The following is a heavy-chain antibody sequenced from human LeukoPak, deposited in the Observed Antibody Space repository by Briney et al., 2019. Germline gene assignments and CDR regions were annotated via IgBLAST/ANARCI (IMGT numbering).Heavy chain of an antibody. J-gene: IGHJ3*02. D-gene: IGHD3-10*01. V-gene: IGHV3-23*01. Sequence: SVKGRFTISRDNSKNTLYLQMNSLRAEDTAVYYCAKDHGWGAYYYGSGSATGAFDIWGQGTMVTVSS. CDR3: AKDHGWGAYYYGSGSATGAFDI.